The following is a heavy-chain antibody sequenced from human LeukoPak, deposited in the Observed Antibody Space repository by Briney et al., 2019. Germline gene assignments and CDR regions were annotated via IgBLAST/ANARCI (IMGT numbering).Heavy chain of an antibody. V-gene: IGHV3-23*01. J-gene: IGHJ4*02. CDR3: TKAPVTTCRGAYCYPFDY. CDR2: ISDRGNT. Sequence: PGGSLRLFCAPSGLTLSIYAMSWVRHAPGKGLEWVSAISDRGNTYHADSVKGRFTISRDISKNTLFLQKNRLRPEDAAVYYCTKAPVTTCRGAYCYPFDYWGQGTLVTVSS. CDR1: GLTLSIYA. D-gene: IGHD2-21*01.